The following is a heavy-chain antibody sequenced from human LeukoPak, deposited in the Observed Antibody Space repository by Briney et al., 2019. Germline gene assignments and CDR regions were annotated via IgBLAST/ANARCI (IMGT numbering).Heavy chain of an antibody. CDR3: AKWSGNRPLYYFDY. D-gene: IGHD3-3*01. CDR2: ISSSSSYT. Sequence: GGSLRLSCAASGFTFSDYYMSWIRQAPGKGLEWVSYISSSSSYTNYADSVKGRFTISRDNAKNSLYLQMNSLRADDTAVYYCAKWSGNRPLYYFDYWGQGTLVTVSS. V-gene: IGHV3-11*06. CDR1: GFTFSDYY. J-gene: IGHJ4*02.